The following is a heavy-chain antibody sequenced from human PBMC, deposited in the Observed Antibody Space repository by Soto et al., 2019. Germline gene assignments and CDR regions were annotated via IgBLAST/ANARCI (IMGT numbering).Heavy chain of an antibody. D-gene: IGHD6-6*01. CDR1: GFTFSSYA. CDR2: ISYDGSNK. J-gene: IGHJ4*02. V-gene: IGHV3-30-3*01. CDR3: ARRPPGEGSSLFDY. Sequence: PGGSLRLSCAASGFTFSSYAMHWVRQAPGKGLEWVAVISYDGSNKYYADSVKGRFTISRDNSKNTLYLQMNSLRAEDTAVYYCARRPPGEGSSLFDYWGQGTLVTVS.